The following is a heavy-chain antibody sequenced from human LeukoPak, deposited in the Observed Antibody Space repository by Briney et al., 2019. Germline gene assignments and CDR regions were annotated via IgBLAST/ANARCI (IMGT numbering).Heavy chain of an antibody. D-gene: IGHD3-3*01. CDR3: AREWVTVFGGFDY. CDR1: GFTFSSYW. V-gene: IGHV3-74*01. J-gene: IGHJ4*02. Sequence: GGSLRLSCAASGFTFSSYWMHWVRQAPGKGLVWVSRINSDRSSTSYADSVKGRFTISRDNAKNTLYLQMNSLRAEDTAVYYCAREWVTVFGGFDYWGQGTLVTVSS. CDR2: INSDRSST.